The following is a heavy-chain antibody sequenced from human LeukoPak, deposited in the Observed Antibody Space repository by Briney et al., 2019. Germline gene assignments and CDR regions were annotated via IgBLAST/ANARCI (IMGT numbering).Heavy chain of an antibody. CDR1: GYTFTGYY. V-gene: IGHV1-69*13. D-gene: IGHD3-10*01. Sequence: GASVKVSCKASGYTFTGYYMHWVRQAPGQGLEWMGGIIPIFGTANYAQKFQGRVTITADESTSTAYMELSSLRSEDTAVYYCARDPPSGSYYKRRSKSPDYFDYWGQGTLVTVPS. CDR3: ARDPPSGSYYKRRSKSPDYFDY. CDR2: IIPIFGTA. J-gene: IGHJ4*02.